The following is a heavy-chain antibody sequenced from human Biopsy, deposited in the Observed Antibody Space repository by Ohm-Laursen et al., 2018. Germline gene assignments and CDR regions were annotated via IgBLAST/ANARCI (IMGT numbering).Heavy chain of an antibody. V-gene: IGHV4-61*01. CDR2: IYSGGNT. Sequence: TLSLTWIVSGDSLTSGPENWSWIRQSPGQGLEYIGFIYSGGNTNYNPSLKNRVTMSVDTSKNQFYLKLYSVTAADTAVYYCARGRRTSGWPYFDNWGQGALVIVSP. J-gene: IGHJ4*02. CDR3: ARGRRTSGWPYFDN. D-gene: IGHD6-19*01. CDR1: GDSLTSGPEN.